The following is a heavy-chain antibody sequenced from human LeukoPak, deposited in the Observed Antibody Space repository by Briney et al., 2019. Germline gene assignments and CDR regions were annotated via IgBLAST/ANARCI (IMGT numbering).Heavy chain of an antibody. CDR3: ARGLVRVVVVTSWYFDL. V-gene: IGHV4-31*03. Sequence: PSETLSLTCTVSGGSISSGGYYWSWIRQHPGKGLEWIGYIYYSGSTYYNPSLKSRVTISVDTSKNQFSLKLSSVTAADTAVYYCARGLVRVVVVTSWYFDLWGRGTLVTVSS. J-gene: IGHJ2*01. CDR2: IYYSGST. CDR1: GGSISSGGYY. D-gene: IGHD2-21*02.